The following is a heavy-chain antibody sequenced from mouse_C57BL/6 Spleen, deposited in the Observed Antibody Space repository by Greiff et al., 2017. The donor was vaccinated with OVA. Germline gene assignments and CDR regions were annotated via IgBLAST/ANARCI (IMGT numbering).Heavy chain of an antibody. Sequence: QVHVKQSGAELARPGASVKLSCKASGYTFTSYGISWVKQRTGQGLEWIGEIYPRSGNTYYNEKFKGKATLTADKSSSTAYMELRSLTSEDSAVYFCARKKGDSYWYFDVWGTGTTVTVSS. J-gene: IGHJ1*03. V-gene: IGHV1-81*01. D-gene: IGHD3-3*01. CDR3: ARKKGDSYWYFDV. CDR2: IYPRSGNT. CDR1: GYTFTSYG.